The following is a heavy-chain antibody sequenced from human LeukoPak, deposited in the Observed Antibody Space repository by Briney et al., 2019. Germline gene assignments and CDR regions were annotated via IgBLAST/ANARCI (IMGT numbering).Heavy chain of an antibody. CDR2: ITSTSNTI. CDR3: ARSSGYPFFDS. V-gene: IGHV3-48*01. J-gene: IGHJ5*01. D-gene: IGHD3-22*01. Sequence: GGSLRLSCAASGFTFSSYGMNWVRQAPGGGLEWLSYITSTSNTIYYRDSVKGRFTNSRDNAKNSVYLQMNSLRADDTAVYYCARSSGYPFFDSWGQGTLVTVSS. CDR1: GFTFSSYG.